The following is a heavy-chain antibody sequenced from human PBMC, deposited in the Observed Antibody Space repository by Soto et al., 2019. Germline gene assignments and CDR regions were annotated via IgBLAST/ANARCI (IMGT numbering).Heavy chain of an antibody. CDR2: IYHSGYT. CDR1: GGSISSGGYS. Sequence: PSETLSLTCTVSGGSISSGGYSWNWIRQAPGKGLEWIGYIYHSGYTLYNPSLKGRVTISVDKSKNHFSLNLTSVTAADTAVYYCARDQFEGNWFDPWGQGTLVTVSS. CDR3: ARDQFEGNWFDP. J-gene: IGHJ5*02. V-gene: IGHV4-30-2*01.